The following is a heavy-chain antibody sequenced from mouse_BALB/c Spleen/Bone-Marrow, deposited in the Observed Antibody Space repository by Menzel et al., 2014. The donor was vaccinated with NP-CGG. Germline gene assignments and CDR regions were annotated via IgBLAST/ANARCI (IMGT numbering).Heavy chain of an antibody. CDR2: IDPANGNT. CDR3: ASYRYGWYFDV. J-gene: IGHJ1*01. D-gene: IGHD2-14*01. CDR1: GFNIKDTS. Sequence: VQLQQSGAELVKPGASVKLSCTASGFNIKDTSMHWVKQRPEQGLEWIGRIDPANGNTKYDPKFQGKATITADTSSNTAYLQLSSLTSEDTAVYYCASYRYGWYFDVWGAGTTVTVSS. V-gene: IGHV14-3*02.